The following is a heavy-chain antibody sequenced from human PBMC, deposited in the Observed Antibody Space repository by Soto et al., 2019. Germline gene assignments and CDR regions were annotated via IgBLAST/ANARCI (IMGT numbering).Heavy chain of an antibody. Sequence: QLQLVQSEGEVRQPWASVRLSCKTAGYTFSSHGINWLRQAPGQGLEWMGWISTYNGDTHYAQNFHGRPTLTTDPLTSTAYVDLASLRSDDAAGYFCARDRLPGTGYSDFWVAGSRWFDPWGQGNLVAVSS. CDR2: ISTYNGDT. CDR3: ARDRLPGTGYSDFWVAGSRWFDP. CDR1: GYTFSSHG. D-gene: IGHD3-3*01. V-gene: IGHV1-18*04. J-gene: IGHJ5*02.